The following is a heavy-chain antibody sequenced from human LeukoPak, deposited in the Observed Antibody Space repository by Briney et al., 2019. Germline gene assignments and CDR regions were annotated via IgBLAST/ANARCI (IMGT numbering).Heavy chain of an antibody. CDR3: ARVNPYGYYGMDV. J-gene: IGHJ6*02. Sequence: WASVKVSCKASGYTFTGYYMHWVRQAPGQGLEWMGWINPNSGGTNYAQKFQGWATMTRDTSISTAYMELSRLRSDDTAVYYCARVNPYGYYGMDVWGQGTTVTVSS. CDR2: INPNSGGT. CDR1: GYTFTGYY. D-gene: IGHD4-17*01. V-gene: IGHV1-2*04.